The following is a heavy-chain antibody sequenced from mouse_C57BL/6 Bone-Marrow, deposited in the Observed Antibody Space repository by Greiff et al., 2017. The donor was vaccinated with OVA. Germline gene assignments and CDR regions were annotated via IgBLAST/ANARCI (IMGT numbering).Heavy chain of an antibody. CDR1: GFNIKDDY. CDR3: TTPTGSWFAY. J-gene: IGHJ3*01. Sequence: VQLQQSGAELVRPGASVKLSCTASGFNIKDDYMHWVKQRPEQGLEWIGWIDPENGDTEYASKFQGKATITADTSSNTAYLQLSSLTSEDTAVYDCTTPTGSWFAYWGQGTLVTVSA. CDR2: IDPENGDT. V-gene: IGHV14-4*01.